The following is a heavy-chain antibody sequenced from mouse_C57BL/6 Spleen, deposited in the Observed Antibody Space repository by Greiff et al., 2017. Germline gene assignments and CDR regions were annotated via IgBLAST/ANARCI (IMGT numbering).Heavy chain of an antibody. V-gene: IGHV1-22*01. CDR1: GYTFTDYN. CDR3: AQSCSNYGYFDV. J-gene: IGHJ1*03. Sequence: EVKLVESGPELVKPGASVKMSCKASGYTFTDYNMHWVKQSHGKSLEWIGYINPNNGGTSYNQKFKGKATLTVNKSSSTAYMELRSLTSEDSAVYYCAQSCSNYGYFDVWGTGTTVTVSS. D-gene: IGHD1-1*01. CDR2: INPNNGGT.